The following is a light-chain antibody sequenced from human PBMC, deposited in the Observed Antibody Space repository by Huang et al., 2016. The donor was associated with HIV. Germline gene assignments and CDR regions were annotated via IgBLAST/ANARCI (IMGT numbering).Light chain of an antibody. Sequence: VLTQSPGILSLSPGERATLSCRASQRVNSGSLAWYQQKFGQAPRLLIYDASSRDTGIPDRFSGSGSGTNFTLSISRLEPEDFAVYYCQQYDTSSITFGQGTRLDIK. V-gene: IGKV3-20*01. CDR1: QRVNSGS. J-gene: IGKJ5*01. CDR2: DAS. CDR3: QQYDTSSIT.